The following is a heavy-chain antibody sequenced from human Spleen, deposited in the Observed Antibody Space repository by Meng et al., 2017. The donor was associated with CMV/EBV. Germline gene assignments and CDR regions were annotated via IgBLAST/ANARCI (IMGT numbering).Heavy chain of an antibody. V-gene: IGHV4-59*08. CDR3: ARHGDPNWFDP. CDR2: MYYSGNI. D-gene: IGHD3-10*01. CDR1: GGSISGFY. J-gene: IGHJ5*02. Sequence: SETLSLTCTVSGGSISGFYWSWIRQPPGKGLEWIAYMYYSGNIHYNPSLRSRATVSGDTSKNQFSLKLSSVTAADTAMYYCARHGDPNWFDPWGRGTLVTVSS.